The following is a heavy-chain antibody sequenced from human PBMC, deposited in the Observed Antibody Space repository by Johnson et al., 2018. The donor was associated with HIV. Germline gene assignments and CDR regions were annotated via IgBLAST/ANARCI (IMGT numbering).Heavy chain of an antibody. Sequence: QVQLVESGGGVVQPGGSLRLSCATSGFSFSSYGMYWVRQAPGKGLEWVSFIPYAGSDKYYEDSVKGRVTISRDNSKNTVYLQMNSLRAEDTAVYYCARDGVAGTSGDIWGQGTMATVSS. D-gene: IGHD6-19*01. CDR3: ARDGVAGTSGDI. V-gene: IGHV3-30*02. J-gene: IGHJ3*02. CDR1: GFSFSSYG. CDR2: IPYAGSDK.